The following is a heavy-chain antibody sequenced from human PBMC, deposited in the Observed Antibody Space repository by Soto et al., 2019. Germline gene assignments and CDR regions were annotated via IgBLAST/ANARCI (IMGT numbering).Heavy chain of an antibody. CDR2: IYYSGST. D-gene: IGHD5-18*01. Sequence: SETLSLTCTVSGGPIGSSSYYWGWIRQPPGKGLEWIGSIYYSGSTYYNPSLKSRVTISVDTSKNQFSLKLSSVTAADTAVYYCVGLSGYSYGLGYYYYGMDVWGQGTTVTVSS. CDR1: GGPIGSSSYY. J-gene: IGHJ6*02. V-gene: IGHV4-39*01. CDR3: VGLSGYSYGLGYYYYGMDV.